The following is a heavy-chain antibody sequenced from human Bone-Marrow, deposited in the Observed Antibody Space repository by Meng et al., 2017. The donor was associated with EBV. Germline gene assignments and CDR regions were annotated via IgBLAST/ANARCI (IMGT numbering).Heavy chain of an antibody. CDR1: EGSSSECNW. Sequence: LAESVPGLVEPAGTLALTCAVAEGSSSECNWWGWVRQPQGQGLEWSGEMYHSGSTNYNPSLKSRVTIPVVKSKNQSSLKLSYVTAADTAVDYCARDLGNDYGDYYFDYWGQGSLVTVSS. J-gene: IGHJ4*02. D-gene: IGHD4-17*01. CDR2: MYHSGST. V-gene: IGHV4-4*02. CDR3: ARDLGNDYGDYYFDY.